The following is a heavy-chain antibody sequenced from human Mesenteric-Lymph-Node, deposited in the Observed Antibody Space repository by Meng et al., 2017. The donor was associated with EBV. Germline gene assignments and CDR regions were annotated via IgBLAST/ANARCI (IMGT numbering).Heavy chain of an antibody. Sequence: QVQLVCAGAGVKMPGASVKDSCKTSGYAFVNYDINWVRQATGQGLEWMGSVNIDNGNTGYARKFQGRVSMTRDTSTRTAYMEPSSLRSDDTAIYNCPRRQRGYMWGDFWGQGTLVTVPS. CDR2: VNIDNGNT. D-gene: IGHD3-16*01. V-gene: IGHV1-8*01. J-gene: IGHJ4*02. CDR1: GYAFVNYD. CDR3: PRRQRGYMWGDF.